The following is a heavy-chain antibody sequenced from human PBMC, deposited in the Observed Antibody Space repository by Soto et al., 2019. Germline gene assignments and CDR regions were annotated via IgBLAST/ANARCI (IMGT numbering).Heavy chain of an antibody. D-gene: IGHD3-3*01. CDR1: GFSLSTSGVG. V-gene: IGHV2-5*01. CDR2: IYWNDDK. CDR3: AHSPQGYDFWSGYLNWFDP. J-gene: IGHJ5*02. Sequence: QITLKESGPTLVKPTQTLTLTCTFSGFSLSTSGVGVGWIRQPPGKALEWLALIYWNDDKRYSPSLKSRLTISKDTSKNQVVLTITNMDPVDTATYYCAHSPQGYDFWSGYLNWFDPWGQGTLGTVSS.